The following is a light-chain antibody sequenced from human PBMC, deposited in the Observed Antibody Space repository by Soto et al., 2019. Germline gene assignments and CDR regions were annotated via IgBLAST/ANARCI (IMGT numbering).Light chain of an antibody. J-gene: IGKJ3*01. CDR1: QNISNY. V-gene: IGKV3-11*01. CDR3: QQTHSLPLT. CDR2: DVS. Sequence: LVLVQSPATLSVSPGERATLSCRASQNISNYLIWYQQKPGQAPRLLIYDVSNRATDIPARFSGSGSGTDFTLTLSSLQPEDCATYYGQQTHSLPLTCGPGTKVDIK.